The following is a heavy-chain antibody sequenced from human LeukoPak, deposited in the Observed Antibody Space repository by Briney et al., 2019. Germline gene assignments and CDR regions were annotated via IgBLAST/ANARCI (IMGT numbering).Heavy chain of an antibody. Sequence: ASVKVCCKASGGTFSRYAISWVRQAPGQGLEWMGRIIPILGIANYAQKFQGRVTITADKSTSTAYMELSSLRSEDTAVYYCARDFDGSGFYDYWGQGTLVTVSS. V-gene: IGHV1-69*04. CDR3: ARDFDGSGFYDY. CDR2: IIPILGIA. J-gene: IGHJ4*02. D-gene: IGHD3-10*01. CDR1: GGTFSRYA.